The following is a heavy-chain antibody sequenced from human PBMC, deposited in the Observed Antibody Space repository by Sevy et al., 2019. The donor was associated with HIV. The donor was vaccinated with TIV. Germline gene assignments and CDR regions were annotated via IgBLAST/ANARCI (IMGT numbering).Heavy chain of an antibody. CDR3: TRDGGGDYFDY. CDR1: GFTFRRYA. D-gene: IGHD2-15*01. J-gene: IGHJ4*02. Sequence: GGSLRLSCAASGFTFRRYAMHWVGQAPGQGLESVAVISYDGGKTYHADSVKGRFTISRDNSENTLYLQMNSLRAEDTAVYYCTRDGGGDYFDYWGLGTLVTVSS. CDR2: ISYDGGKT. V-gene: IGHV3-30*04.